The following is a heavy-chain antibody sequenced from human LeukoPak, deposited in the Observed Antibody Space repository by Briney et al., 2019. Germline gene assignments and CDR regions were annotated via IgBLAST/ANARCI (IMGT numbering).Heavy chain of an antibody. D-gene: IGHD3-22*01. J-gene: IGHJ1*01. CDR3: ARAPSEIGGYYPEYFRH. V-gene: IGHV3-74*01. Sequence: GGSLRLSCAASGLTFSTYWMHWVRQAPGKGLVWVSRIKSDGSTNYVDSVKGRFTISRDNANNTLSLQMNSLRPEDTGVYYCARAPSEIGGYYPEYFRHWGQGTLVTVSS. CDR2: IKSDGST. CDR1: GLTFSTYW.